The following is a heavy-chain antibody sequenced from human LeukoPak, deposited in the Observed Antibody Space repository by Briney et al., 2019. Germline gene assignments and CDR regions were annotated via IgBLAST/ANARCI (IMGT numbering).Heavy chain of an antibody. Sequence: GGSLRLSCAASGFTFSGYAMSWVRQAPGKGLEWVSGISGSGPYTFYTDSVKGRFTISRDSSKNTLYLQMNSLRAEDTALYYCAKHGYCSGISCFFDFWGQGTLVTVSS. J-gene: IGHJ4*02. CDR3: AKHGYCSGISCFFDF. V-gene: IGHV3-23*01. D-gene: IGHD2-2*03. CDR2: ISGSGPYT. CDR1: GFTFSGYA.